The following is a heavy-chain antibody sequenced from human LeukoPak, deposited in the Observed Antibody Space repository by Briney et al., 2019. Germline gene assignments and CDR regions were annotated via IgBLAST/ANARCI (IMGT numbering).Heavy chain of an antibody. V-gene: IGHV3-13*01. CDR1: GFTFSSYD. CDR2: IGTAGDT. Sequence: GGSLRLSCAASGFTFSSYDMHWARQAPGKGLEWVSAIGTAGDTYYPGSVKGRSTISRENAKNSLYLQMNSLRAGDTAVYYCARESASLNAFDIWGQGTMVTVSS. J-gene: IGHJ3*02. CDR3: ARESASLNAFDI.